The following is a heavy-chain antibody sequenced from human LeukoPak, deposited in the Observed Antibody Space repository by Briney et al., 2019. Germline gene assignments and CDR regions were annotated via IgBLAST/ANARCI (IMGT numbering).Heavy chain of an antibody. Sequence: SETLSLTCTVSGGSISNYYWSWIRQPPGKGLEWIGYIYYSGSTNYNPFLKSRVTISVDTSKNQFSLKLSSVTAADTAVYYCARVHRIQLWLRGDRGFDYWGQGTLVTVSS. D-gene: IGHD5-18*01. V-gene: IGHV4-59*12. CDR2: IYYSGST. CDR1: GGSISNYY. CDR3: ARVHRIQLWLRGDRGFDY. J-gene: IGHJ4*02.